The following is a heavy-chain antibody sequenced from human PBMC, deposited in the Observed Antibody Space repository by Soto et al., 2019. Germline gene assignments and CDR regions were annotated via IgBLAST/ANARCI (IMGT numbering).Heavy chain of an antibody. D-gene: IGHD6-19*01. Sequence: ASVKVSCKASGYTFTGYYMHWVRQAPGQGLEWMGWINPNSGGTNYAQKLQGRVTMTTDTSTSTAYMELRSLRSDDTAVYYCARLALAVAGTTFFDYWGQGTLVTVSS. J-gene: IGHJ4*02. CDR1: GYTFTGYY. CDR3: ARLALAVAGTTFFDY. V-gene: IGHV1-2*02. CDR2: INPNSGGT.